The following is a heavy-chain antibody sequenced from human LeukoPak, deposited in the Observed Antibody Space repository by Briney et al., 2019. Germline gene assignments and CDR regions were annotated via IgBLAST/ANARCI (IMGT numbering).Heavy chain of an antibody. CDR3: AKTHIVLMVYFDY. V-gene: IGHV3-23*01. J-gene: IGHJ4*02. Sequence: GGSLRLSCAASGFTFSSYWMNWARQAPGKGLEWVSAISGSGGSTYYADSVKGRFTISRDNSKNTLYLQMNSLRAEDTAVYYCAKTHIVLMVYFDYWGQGTLVTVSS. CDR2: ISGSGGST. D-gene: IGHD2-8*01. CDR1: GFTFSSYW.